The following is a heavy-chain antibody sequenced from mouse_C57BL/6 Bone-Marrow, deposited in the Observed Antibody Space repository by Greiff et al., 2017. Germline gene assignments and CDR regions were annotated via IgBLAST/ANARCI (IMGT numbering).Heavy chain of an antibody. CDR3: AIMTTVAGFDY. CDR1: GYTFTSYD. CDR2: IYPRDGST. D-gene: IGHD1-1*01. J-gene: IGHJ2*01. Sequence: VQLQQSGPELVKPGASVKLSCKASGYTFTSYDINWVKPRPGQGLEWIGWIYPRDGSTKYNEKFKGKATLTVDTSSSTAYMELHSLTSEDSAVYFCAIMTTVAGFDYWGQGTTLTVSS. V-gene: IGHV1-85*01.